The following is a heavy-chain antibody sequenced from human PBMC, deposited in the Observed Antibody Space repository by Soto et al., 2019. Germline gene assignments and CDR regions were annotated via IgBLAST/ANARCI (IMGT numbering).Heavy chain of an antibody. CDR1: GYTFTSYD. D-gene: IGHD2-2*01. J-gene: IGHJ6*02. CDR3: ARVVRYCSSTSCLEDYYYGMGV. CDR2: MNPNSGNT. Sequence: QVQLVQSGAEVKKPGASVKVSCKASGYTFTSYDINWVRQATGQGLEWMGWMNPNSGNTGYAQKFQGRVTMTRNTSISTAYMELSSLRSEDTAVYYCARVVRYCSSTSCLEDYYYGMGVWGQGTTVTVSS. V-gene: IGHV1-8*01.